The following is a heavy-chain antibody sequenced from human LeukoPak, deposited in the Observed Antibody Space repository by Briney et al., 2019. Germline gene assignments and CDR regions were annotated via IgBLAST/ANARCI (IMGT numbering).Heavy chain of an antibody. V-gene: IGHV3-23*01. CDR3: AKAPVTSSRGAFCYPLDS. J-gene: IGHJ4*02. CDR2: ISSSDDGT. D-gene: IGHD3-22*01. CDR1: GFSLSSYA. Sequence: GGSLRLSCAASGFSLSSYAMSWVRQAPGKGLEWVSAISSSDDGTYHAGSVRGRFTISRDSSKNTLYLQMNNLRTEDAAIYYCAKAPVTSSRGAFCYPLDSWGQGTLVTVSS.